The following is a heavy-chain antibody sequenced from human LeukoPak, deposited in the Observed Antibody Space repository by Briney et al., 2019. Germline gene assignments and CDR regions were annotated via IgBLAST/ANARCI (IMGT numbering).Heavy chain of an antibody. D-gene: IGHD2-15*01. CDR1: GGSISSGGDY. CDR3: ARRRVVVASTDGASGAFDI. Sequence: PSETLTLTCTVSGGSISSGGDYWSWIRQHPVKGLEWIGYIYYSGSTYYNPSLRSRVTISVDTSKNQFSLKLSSVTAADTAVYFCARRRVVVASTDGASGAFDISGQGTMVTVSS. CDR2: IYYSGST. J-gene: IGHJ3*02. V-gene: IGHV4-31*03.